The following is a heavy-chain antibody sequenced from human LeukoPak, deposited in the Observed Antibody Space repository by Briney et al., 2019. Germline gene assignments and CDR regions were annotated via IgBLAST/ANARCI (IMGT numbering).Heavy chain of an antibody. J-gene: IGHJ4*02. V-gene: IGHV3-74*01. CDR2: IHSDGSIT. CDR3: AREIAFPGYPLDY. Sequence: GGSLRLSCAASGFTFSTYWMHWVRQAPGKGLVWVSGIHSDGSITNYADSVKGRFTISRDNAKNTLYLQMSSLRAGDTAVYYCAREIAFPGYPLDYWGQGTLVTVSS. CDR1: GFTFSTYW. D-gene: IGHD3-9*01.